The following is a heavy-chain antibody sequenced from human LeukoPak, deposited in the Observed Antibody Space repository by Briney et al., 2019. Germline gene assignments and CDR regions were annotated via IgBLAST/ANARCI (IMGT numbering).Heavy chain of an antibody. CDR1: GFTFSDYY. CDR3: TRALDLEFTDYYYGMDV. Sequence: PGGSLRLSCAASGFTFSDYYMSWIRQAPGKGLEWVSYISSSGSTIYYADSVKGRLTISRDNAKNSLYLQMNSLRAEDTAVYYCTRALDLEFTDYYYGMDVWGQGTTVTVSS. V-gene: IGHV3-11*01. J-gene: IGHJ6*02. D-gene: IGHD1-1*01. CDR2: ISSSGSTI.